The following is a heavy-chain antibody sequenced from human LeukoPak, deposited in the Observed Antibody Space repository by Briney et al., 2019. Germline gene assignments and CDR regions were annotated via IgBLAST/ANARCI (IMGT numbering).Heavy chain of an antibody. CDR2: IIPIFGTA. Sequence: ASVNVSCKASGGTFSSYAISWVRQAPGQGLEWMGGIIPIFGTANYAQKFQGRVTITADESTSTAYMEPSSLRSEDTAVYYCARDRGIEMATLYYFDYWGQGTLVTVSS. CDR3: ARDRGIEMATLYYFDY. V-gene: IGHV1-69*13. J-gene: IGHJ4*02. D-gene: IGHD5-24*01. CDR1: GGTFSSYA.